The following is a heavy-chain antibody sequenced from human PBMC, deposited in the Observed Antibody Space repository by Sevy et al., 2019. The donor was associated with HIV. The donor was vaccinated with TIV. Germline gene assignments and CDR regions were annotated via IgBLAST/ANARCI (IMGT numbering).Heavy chain of an antibody. V-gene: IGHV4-39*01. CDR1: GGSVSSSSHY. CDR2: IYYGGST. J-gene: IGHJ3*01. Sequence: SETLSLTCTVSGGSVSSSSHYWGWIHQPPGKGLEWVGSIYYGGSTHFNPSLRSRVTIFVDTSRNQVSLMLSSVTAADTAVYFCARTPPFDAFDLWGQGTVVTVSS. CDR3: ARTPPFDAFDL.